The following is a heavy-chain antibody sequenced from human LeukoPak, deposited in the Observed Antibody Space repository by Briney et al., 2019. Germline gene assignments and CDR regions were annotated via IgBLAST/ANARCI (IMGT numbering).Heavy chain of an antibody. D-gene: IGHD4/OR15-4a*01. CDR2: ISSSSSYT. CDR1: GFTFSDYY. CDR3: ARDIVSMADY. J-gene: IGHJ4*02. Sequence: GGSLRLSCAPSGFTFSDYYMSWIRQAPGKGLEWVSYISSSSSYTNYADSVKGRFTISRDNAKKSLYLQMNSLRAEDTAVYYCARDIVSMADYWGQGTLVTVSS. V-gene: IGHV3-11*06.